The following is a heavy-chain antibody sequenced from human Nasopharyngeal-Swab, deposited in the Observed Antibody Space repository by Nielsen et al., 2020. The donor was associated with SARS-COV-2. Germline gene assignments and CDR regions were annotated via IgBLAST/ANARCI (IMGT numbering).Heavy chain of an antibody. CDR3: AISRWLRAFDH. V-gene: IGHV1-24*01. Sequence: ASVKVSCKVSGYSLSEISIHWVRQAPGKGLEWMGGVDPEDDETAFSQKFQGRITMTEDRSIDTAYMELKSLTSEDTAIYFCAISRWLRAFDHWGQGTQVTVSS. CDR2: VDPEDDET. J-gene: IGHJ4*02. CDR1: GYSLSEIS. D-gene: IGHD5-12*01.